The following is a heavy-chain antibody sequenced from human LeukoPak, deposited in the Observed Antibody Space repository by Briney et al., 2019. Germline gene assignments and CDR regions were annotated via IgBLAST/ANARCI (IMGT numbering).Heavy chain of an antibody. D-gene: IGHD6-13*01. CDR1: GGSINTYY. Sequence: PSQTLSLTSTGAGGSINTYYWSWIQQPPAKRLEWIGNIYYISSTNYNPSLNNRVTISIDWSRIQFSLKLNSVAPADAAVYYCARALQDGSNWSHYFGRWGRGVLVTVSS. J-gene: IGHJ4*02. CDR2: IYYISST. CDR3: ARALQDGSNWSHYFGR. V-gene: IGHV4-59*01.